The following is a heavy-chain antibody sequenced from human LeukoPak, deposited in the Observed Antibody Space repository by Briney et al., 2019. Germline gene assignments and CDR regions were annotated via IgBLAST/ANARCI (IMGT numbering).Heavy chain of an antibody. CDR3: ARCRAAALAPNWFDP. J-gene: IGHJ5*02. Sequence: GGSLRLSCAASGFTFSSYAMHWVRQAPGKGLEWVAVISYDGSNKYYADSVKGRFTISRDNSKNTLYLQMNSLRAEDTAVYYCARCRAAALAPNWFDPWGQGTLVTVSS. D-gene: IGHD6-13*01. CDR1: GFTFSSYA. V-gene: IGHV3-30*04. CDR2: ISYDGSNK.